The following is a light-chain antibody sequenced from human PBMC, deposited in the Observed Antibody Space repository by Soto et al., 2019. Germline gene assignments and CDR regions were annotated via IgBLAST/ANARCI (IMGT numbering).Light chain of an antibody. J-gene: IGLJ2*01. CDR3: QSYDSSLSGLL. CDR1: SSNIGAGYD. CDR2: GSS. Sequence: QSVLTQPPSVSGAPGQRVTISCTGSSSNIGAGYDVHWHQWLPGTAPKLLIYGSSYLPLGVPDRFSGSKSGTSASLAITGLQAEDEADYLCQSYDSSLSGLLFGGGTKLTVL. V-gene: IGLV1-40*01.